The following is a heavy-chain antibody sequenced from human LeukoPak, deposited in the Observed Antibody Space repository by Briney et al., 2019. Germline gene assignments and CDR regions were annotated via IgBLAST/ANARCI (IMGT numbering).Heavy chain of an antibody. D-gene: IGHD6-13*01. J-gene: IGHJ4*02. CDR1: GFTFSSYA. V-gene: IGHV3-48*03. CDR2: ISSSGSTI. CDR3: AGDHQGYSRAFDY. Sequence: GGSLRLSCAASGFTFSSYAMNWVRQAPGKGLEWVSYISSSGSTIYYADSVKGRFTISRDNAKNSLYLQMNSLRAEDTAVYYCAGDHQGYSRAFDYWGQGTLVTVSS.